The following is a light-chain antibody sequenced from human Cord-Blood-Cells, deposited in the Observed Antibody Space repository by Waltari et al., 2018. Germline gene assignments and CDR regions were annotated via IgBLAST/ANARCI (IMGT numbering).Light chain of an antibody. Sequence: SELTQDPAVFAALGLTVRITCQGASLRSYDARRYLQKPGQAPVLVIYGKNNRPSWTPDRFSGSSSGNTASLTITGAQAEDEADYYFNSRDSSGNHYVFGTGTKVTVL. V-gene: IGLV3-19*01. J-gene: IGLJ1*01. CDR1: SLRSYD. CDR3: NSRDSSGNHYV. CDR2: GKN.